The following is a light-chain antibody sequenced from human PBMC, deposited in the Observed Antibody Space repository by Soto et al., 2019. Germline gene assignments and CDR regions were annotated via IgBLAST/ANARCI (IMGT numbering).Light chain of an antibody. V-gene: IGKV3-20*01. Sequence: EIVLTQSPGTLSLSPGERATLSCRASQSVSSSYLAWYQQKPGQAPRLRIYGASSSATGIPDRFSGSGSGTDFTLTISRLEPEDFAVDYCQEYGSSPLTFGGGTKVEIK. CDR2: GAS. J-gene: IGKJ4*01. CDR3: QEYGSSPLT. CDR1: QSVSSSY.